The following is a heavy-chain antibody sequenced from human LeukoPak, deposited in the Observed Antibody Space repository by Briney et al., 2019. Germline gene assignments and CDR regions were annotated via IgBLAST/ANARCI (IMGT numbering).Heavy chain of an antibody. V-gene: IGHV3-48*01. J-gene: IGHJ4*02. CDR1: GFTFSRHP. CDR2: ISPGTI. D-gene: IGHD3-16*01. Sequence: GGSLRLSCAASGFTFSRHPMNWVRQAPGKGLEWVSYISPGTIYYADSVKGRFTISRDNAKNMLYLRMNTLRAEDTAIYYCAKRMGCADFNCYAELDSWGQGTLVTVSS. CDR3: AKRMGCADFNCYAELDS.